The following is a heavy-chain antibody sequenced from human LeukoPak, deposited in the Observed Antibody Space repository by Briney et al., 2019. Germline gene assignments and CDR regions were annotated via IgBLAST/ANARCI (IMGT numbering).Heavy chain of an antibody. Sequence: GGSLRLSCAASGFTFSNSAMHWVRQASGKGLEWVGRIRSKANNYATAYTASVKGRFTISRDDSKNVAYLQMNSLRAEDTAVYYCAELGITMIGGVWGKGTTVTISS. CDR3: AELGITMIGGV. CDR2: IRSKANNYAT. D-gene: IGHD3-10*02. CDR1: GFTFSNSA. J-gene: IGHJ6*04. V-gene: IGHV3-73*01.